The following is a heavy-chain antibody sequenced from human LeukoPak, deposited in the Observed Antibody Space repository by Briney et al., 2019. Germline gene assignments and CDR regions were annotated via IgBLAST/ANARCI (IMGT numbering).Heavy chain of an antibody. V-gene: IGHV4-59*08. J-gene: IGHJ4*02. Sequence: SETLSLTCTVSGGSISSYYWSWIRQPPGKGLEWIGYIYYSGSTNYNPSLKSRVTISVDTSKNQFSLKLSSVTAADTAVYYCARRGSSWYVGFDYWGQGTLVTVSS. CDR3: ARRGSSWYVGFDY. D-gene: IGHD6-13*01. CDR1: GGSISSYY. CDR2: IYYSGST.